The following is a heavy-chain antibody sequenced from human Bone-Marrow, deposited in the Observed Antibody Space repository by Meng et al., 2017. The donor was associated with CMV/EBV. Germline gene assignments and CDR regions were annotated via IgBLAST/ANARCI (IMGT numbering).Heavy chain of an antibody. V-gene: IGHV3-48*04. J-gene: IGHJ3*02. CDR2: ISSSGSTI. Sequence: GGSLRLSCAASGFTFSSYSMNWVRQAPGKGLEWVSYISSSGSTIYYADSVKGRFTISRDNAKNSLYLQMNSLRAEDTAVYYCARAGCSGGSCYSQRAFDIWGQGTMVTVSS. CDR1: GFTFSSYS. CDR3: ARAGCSGGSCYSQRAFDI. D-gene: IGHD2-15*01.